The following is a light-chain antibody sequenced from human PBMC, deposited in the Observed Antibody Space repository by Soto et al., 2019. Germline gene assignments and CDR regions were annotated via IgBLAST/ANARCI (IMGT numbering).Light chain of an antibody. Sequence: EIVLTQSPATLSLSPGERATLFCRASQSIGTYLAWYQQKSGQAPRLLIYDASNRATGIPARFSGGGSGTDFTLPVSSLEPEDFAVYYCQQRSNWPPTFGQGTKLEI. CDR3: QQRSNWPPT. CDR2: DAS. V-gene: IGKV3-11*01. J-gene: IGKJ2*01. CDR1: QSIGTY.